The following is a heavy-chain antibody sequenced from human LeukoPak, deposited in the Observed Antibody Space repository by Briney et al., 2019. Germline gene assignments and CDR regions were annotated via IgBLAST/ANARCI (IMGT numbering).Heavy chain of an antibody. CDR2: IYYSGST. J-gene: IGHJ2*01. V-gene: IGHV4-59*01. Sequence: SETLSLTCTVSGGSITSYYWSWIRQPPGKGLEWIGYIYYSGSTNYNPSLKSRVTISLDTSKNQFSPKLSSVTAADTAVYYCAREPLGYYYDSSGYYNPDWYFDLWGRGTLVTVSS. CDR1: GGSITSYY. CDR3: AREPLGYYYDSSGYYNPDWYFDL. D-gene: IGHD3-22*01.